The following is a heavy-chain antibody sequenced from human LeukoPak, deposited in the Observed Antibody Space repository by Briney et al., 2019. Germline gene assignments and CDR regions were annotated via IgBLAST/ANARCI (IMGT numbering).Heavy chain of an antibody. CDR3: ARDHSVVTPRGGYNWFDP. Sequence: PSQTLSLTCTVSGGSISSGGYYWSWIRQHPGKGLEWIGYIYYSGSTYYNPSLKSRVTISVDTSKNQFSLKLSSVTAADTAVYYCARDHSVVTPRGGYNWFDPWGQETLVTVSS. V-gene: IGHV4-31*03. CDR1: GGSISSGGYY. J-gene: IGHJ5*02. CDR2: IYYSGST. D-gene: IGHD2-15*01.